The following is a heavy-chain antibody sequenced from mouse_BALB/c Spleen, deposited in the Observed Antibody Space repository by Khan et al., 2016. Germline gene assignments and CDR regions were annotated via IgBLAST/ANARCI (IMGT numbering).Heavy chain of an antibody. CDR3: ARYGYDGGPLAY. J-gene: IGHJ3*01. V-gene: IGHV5-17*02. CDR2: ISSGSSTI. D-gene: IGHD2-2*01. CDR1: VFTFSSFG. Sequence: EVELVESGGGLVQPGGSRKLSCAASVFTFSSFGMHWVRQAPEKGLEWVAYISSGSSTIYYADTVKGRFTISRDNPKNTLFLQMTSLRSEDTAMYYCARYGYDGGPLAYWGQGTLVTVSA.